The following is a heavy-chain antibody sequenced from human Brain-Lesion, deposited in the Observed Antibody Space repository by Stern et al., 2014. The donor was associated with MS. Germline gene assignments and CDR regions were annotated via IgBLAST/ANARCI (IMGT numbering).Heavy chain of an antibody. D-gene: IGHD2-2*01. J-gene: IGHJ4*02. CDR1: GYTFSSYD. V-gene: IGHV1-8*01. CDR2: MNPYSGNT. Sequence: QLVQSGAEVKKPGASVKVSCKASGYTFSSYDITWVRQASGHGLEWMGWMNPYSGNTGYAQKFKGRVSKTSDHSISTVYMELTSLTSDDTAVYFCARAVRNQLLSEYWGQGTLVTVSS. CDR3: ARAVRNQLLSEY.